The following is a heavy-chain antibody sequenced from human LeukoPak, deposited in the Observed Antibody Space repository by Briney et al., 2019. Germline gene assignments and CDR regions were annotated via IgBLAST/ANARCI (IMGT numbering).Heavy chain of an antibody. Sequence: GASVKVSFTCSGYRCTIYGITWVXXAPGQGHEWGVWXSAXNGNKNFAPAVKGRVTLTTDTSTSTAYMKLRSLRSDDTAVYSCAREGYCSGGICYSAMNWFDHWGQGTLVTVSS. V-gene: IGHV1-18*01. CDR2: XSAXNGNK. D-gene: IGHD2-15*01. CDR1: GYRCTIYG. CDR3: AREGYCSGGICYSAMNWFDH. J-gene: IGHJ5*02.